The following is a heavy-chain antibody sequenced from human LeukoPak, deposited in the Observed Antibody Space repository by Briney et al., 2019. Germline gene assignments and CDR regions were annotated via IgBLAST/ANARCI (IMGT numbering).Heavy chain of an antibody. J-gene: IGHJ3*02. CDR3: ARVPYYDSSPPI. V-gene: IGHV4-34*01. CDR1: GGSFSGYY. Sequence: SETLSLTCAVYGGSFSGYYWSWIRQPPGKGLEWIGEINHSGSTNYNPSLKSRVTISVDTSKSQFSLKLSSVTAADTAAYYCARVPYYDSSPPIWGQGTMVTVSS. CDR2: INHSGST. D-gene: IGHD3-22*01.